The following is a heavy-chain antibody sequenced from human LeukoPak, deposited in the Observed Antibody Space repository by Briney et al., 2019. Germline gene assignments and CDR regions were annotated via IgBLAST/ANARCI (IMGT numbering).Heavy chain of an antibody. Sequence: ASVKVSCKVSGYTLTALSMHLVRQAPGKGLEWMGGFDPEGGKTIYAQNLQGRVTMTEDTSTDTAYMELRSLRSEDTAVYYCATDGNWGNFDFWGQGTLVTVSS. CDR3: ATDGNWGNFDF. CDR2: FDPEGGKT. CDR1: GYTLTALS. D-gene: IGHD7-27*01. V-gene: IGHV1-24*01. J-gene: IGHJ4*02.